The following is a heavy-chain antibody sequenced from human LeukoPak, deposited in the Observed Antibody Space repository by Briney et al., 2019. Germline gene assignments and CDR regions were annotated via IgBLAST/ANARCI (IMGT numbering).Heavy chain of an antibody. D-gene: IGHD5-12*01. V-gene: IGHV5-51*01. J-gene: IGHJ4*02. Sequence: GESLKISCKGSGYSFINYWIGWVRQMPGKGLEWMGIIYPGDSDTRYSPSFQGQVTFSVDKSINTAYLQWSSLKASDTAMYYCARVQGDIVATALYGFYFDYWGQGTLVTVSS. CDR2: IYPGDSDT. CDR1: GYSFINYW. CDR3: ARVQGDIVATALYGFYFDY.